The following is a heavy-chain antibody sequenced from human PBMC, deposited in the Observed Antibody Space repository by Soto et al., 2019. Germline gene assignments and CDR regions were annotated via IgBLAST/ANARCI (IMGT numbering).Heavy chain of an antibody. D-gene: IGHD4-17*01. Sequence: QLQLQESGPGLLKPSETLSLTCTVSGGSISTTEYYWGWIRQPPGKGLEWMAYIYYLGNTYYSPSLKSRVTMTVDTGQNQFSLNLTSVTAADTAVYYCVPFRLRSTSRRPQESDFWGQGSLVTVSS. CDR3: VPFRLRSTSRRPQESDF. CDR1: GGSISTTEYY. J-gene: IGHJ4*02. V-gene: IGHV4-39*01. CDR2: IYYLGNT.